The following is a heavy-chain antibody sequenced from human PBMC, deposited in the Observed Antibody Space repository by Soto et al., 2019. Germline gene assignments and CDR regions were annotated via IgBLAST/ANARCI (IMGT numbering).Heavy chain of an antibody. V-gene: IGHV3-33*01. CDR3: AREGTVIYDFWSGYPYYYYMDV. CDR2: IWYDGSNK. CDR1: GFTFSSYG. Sequence: PGGSLRLSCAASGFTFSSYGMHWVRQAPGKGLEWVAVIWYDGSNKYYADSVKGRFTISRDNSKNTLYLQMNSLRAEDTAVYYCAREGTVIYDFWSGYPYYYYMDVWGKGTTVTVSS. D-gene: IGHD3-3*01. J-gene: IGHJ6*03.